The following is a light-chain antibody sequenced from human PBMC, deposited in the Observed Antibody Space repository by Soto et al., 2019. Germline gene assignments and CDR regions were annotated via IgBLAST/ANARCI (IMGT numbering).Light chain of an antibody. CDR2: DAS. V-gene: IGKV1-33*01. CDR3: QQYDNLLGT. CDR1: QDISIY. J-gene: IGKJ1*01. Sequence: DIQMTQSPSSLSASVGDRVTITCQASQDISIYLNWYQQKPGKAPKLLIYDASNLETGVPSRFSRSGSGTAFTFTISSMQPEDIATYYCQQYDNLLGTFGQGTKVEIK.